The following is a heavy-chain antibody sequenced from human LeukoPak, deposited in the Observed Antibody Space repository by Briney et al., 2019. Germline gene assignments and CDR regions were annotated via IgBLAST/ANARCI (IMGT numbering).Heavy chain of an antibody. J-gene: IGHJ4*02. D-gene: IGHD6-13*01. V-gene: IGHV3-23*01. Sequence: GGSLRLSYAASGFTFSSYAMSWVRLAPGKGLEWDSSISGSGGSTYYADSVKGRFTISRDNSKNTLYLQMNSLRAEDTAVYYCAKQVWYSSSWYSDYWGQGTLVTVSS. CDR3: AKQVWYSSSWYSDY. CDR1: GFTFSSYA. CDR2: ISGSGGST.